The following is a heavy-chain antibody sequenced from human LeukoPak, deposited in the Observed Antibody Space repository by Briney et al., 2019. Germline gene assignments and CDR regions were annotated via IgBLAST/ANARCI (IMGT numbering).Heavy chain of an antibody. Sequence: GESLKISCKGSGYSFTSYWIGWVRQMPGRGLGWMGIIYPGDSDTRYSPSFQGQVTISADRFITTAYLQWSSLKASDTAMYYCARQVAAAGTSYWYFDLWGRGTLVTVSS. D-gene: IGHD6-13*01. V-gene: IGHV5-51*01. CDR3: ARQVAAAGTSYWYFDL. J-gene: IGHJ2*01. CDR1: GYSFTSYW. CDR2: IYPGDSDT.